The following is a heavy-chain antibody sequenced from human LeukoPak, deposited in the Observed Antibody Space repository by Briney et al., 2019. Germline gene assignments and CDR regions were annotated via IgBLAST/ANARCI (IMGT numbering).Heavy chain of an antibody. CDR1: GYTFTTYD. J-gene: IGHJ5*02. CDR3: ARGRGSGHKENWFDP. D-gene: IGHD6-19*01. CDR2: MNPNSGNT. V-gene: IGHV1-8*01. Sequence: ASVNVSCKASGYTFTTYDINGVRQATGQGLEWMGWMNPNSGNTGYTQKFQGRVTMTRNTSISTAYMELSSLRSEDTAVYYCARGRGSGHKENWFDPWGQGNLVTVSS.